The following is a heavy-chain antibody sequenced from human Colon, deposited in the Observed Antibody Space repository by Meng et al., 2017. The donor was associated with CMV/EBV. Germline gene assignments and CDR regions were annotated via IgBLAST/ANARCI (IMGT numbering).Heavy chain of an antibody. CDR1: VFPVSSKY. CDR3: ARDSPHAWD. J-gene: IGHJ4*02. Sequence: VPLVESGGGLVHPAGSLRLSCAASVFPVSSKYMSWVRQAPGKGLEWVSVIYIDDSTYYADSVEGRFTISRDNSRNTVYLQMNSLRAEDTAVYYCARDSPHAWDWGQGTLVTVSS. V-gene: IGHV3-53*01. CDR2: IYIDDST. D-gene: IGHD3-16*01.